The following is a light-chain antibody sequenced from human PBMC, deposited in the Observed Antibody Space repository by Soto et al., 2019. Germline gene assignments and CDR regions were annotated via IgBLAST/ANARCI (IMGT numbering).Light chain of an antibody. CDR3: QQYNSWPPLT. CDR1: QSLLYSSNNKNY. V-gene: IGKV4-1*01. CDR2: WAS. J-gene: IGKJ4*01. Sequence: DIVMTQSPDSLAVSLGERATINCKSSQSLLYSSNNKNYLTWYQHKPGQPPKLLIYWASTRKSGVPDRFSGSGSGTDFTLTISSLQAEDVAVYYCQQYNSWPPLTFGGGTKVEIK.